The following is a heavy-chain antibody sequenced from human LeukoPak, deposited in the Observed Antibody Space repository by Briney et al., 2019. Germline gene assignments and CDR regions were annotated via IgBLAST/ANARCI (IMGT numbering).Heavy chain of an antibody. Sequence: SESLSLTFVVSGGFINGYFWSWMRRPPGKELAWMGFLSYSGSTKYNPSLQSRVSISGDRSETKFSLRLTSVTAADTAVYYCARLVDNDSSGDPDTFDVWGHGTVVIVSS. CDR3: ARLVDNDSSGDPDTFDV. CDR1: GGFINGYF. D-gene: IGHD6-25*01. V-gene: IGHV4-59*08. J-gene: IGHJ3*01. CDR2: LSYSGST.